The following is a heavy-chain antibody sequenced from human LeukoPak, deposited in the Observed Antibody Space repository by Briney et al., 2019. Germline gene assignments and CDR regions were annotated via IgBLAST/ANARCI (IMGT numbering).Heavy chain of an antibody. CDR3: ARGGQDAWIQLYNWFDP. V-gene: IGHV4-61*08. D-gene: IGHD5-18*01. J-gene: IGHJ5*02. CDR2: IYYSGTT. CDR1: GGSISSGGYY. Sequence: SQTLSLTCTVSGGSISSGGYYWSWIRQPPGKGLEWIGYIYYSGTTNYSPSLNSRVNISLDTAKNQFSLRLSSVTAADTAVYYCARGGQDAWIQLYNWFDPWGQGTLVTVSS.